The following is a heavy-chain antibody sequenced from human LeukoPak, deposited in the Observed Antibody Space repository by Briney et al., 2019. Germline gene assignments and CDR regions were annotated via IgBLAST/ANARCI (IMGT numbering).Heavy chain of an antibody. CDR3: AKDRRDYGDCFDY. J-gene: IGHJ4*02. CDR1: GFTFSSYG. CDR2: IRYDGSNK. V-gene: IGHV3-30*02. Sequence: TGGSLRLSCAASGFTFSSYGMHWVRQAPGKGLEWVAFIRYDGSNKYYADSVKGRFTISRDNSKNTLYLQMNSLRAEDTAVYYCAKDRRDYGDCFDYWGQGTLVTVSS. D-gene: IGHD4-17*01.